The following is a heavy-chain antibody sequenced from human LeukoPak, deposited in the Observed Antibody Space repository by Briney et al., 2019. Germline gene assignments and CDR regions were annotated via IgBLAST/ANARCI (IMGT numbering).Heavy chain of an antibody. V-gene: IGHV2-5*02. D-gene: IGHD5-18*01. CDR1: GFSLSTSGVD. CDR3: AHSGRVDTAMGYYFDY. J-gene: IGHJ4*02. CDR2: IYWDDDK. Sequence: SGPTLVNPTQTLTLTCTFSGFSLSTSGVDVGWIRQPPGKALEWLALIYWDDDKRYSPSLKSRLTITKDTSKNQVVLTMTNMDPVDTATYYCAHSGRVDTAMGYYFDYWGQGTLVTVSS.